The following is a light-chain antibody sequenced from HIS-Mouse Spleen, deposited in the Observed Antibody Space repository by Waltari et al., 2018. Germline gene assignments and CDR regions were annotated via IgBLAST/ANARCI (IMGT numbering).Light chain of an antibody. CDR2: DDS. CDR1: NIGSKS. J-gene: IGLJ3*02. CDR3: QVWDSSSDHWV. Sequence: SYVLTQPPSVSVAPGQTARITCGGNNIGSKSVHWYQQKPGQAPVLVVYDDSERPSGIPGRFSGSNSGNTATLTISGVEAGDEADYYCQVWDSSSDHWVFGGGTKLTVL. V-gene: IGLV3-21*02.